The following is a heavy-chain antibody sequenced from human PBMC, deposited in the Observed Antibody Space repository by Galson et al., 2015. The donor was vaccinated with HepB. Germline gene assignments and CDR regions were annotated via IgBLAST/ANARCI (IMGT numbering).Heavy chain of an antibody. CDR1: GFTFDDYG. CDR3: ARVASDYGSGSYKAPPDY. Sequence: ASGFTFDDYGMNWVRQAPGKGLEWVSGINKNGATRSYADSVKGRFTISRDNAKNSLYLQMNSLTAGDTALYYCARVASDYGSGSYKAPPDYWGQGTLVTVSS. D-gene: IGHD3-10*01. J-gene: IGHJ4*02. CDR2: INKNGATR. V-gene: IGHV3-20*03.